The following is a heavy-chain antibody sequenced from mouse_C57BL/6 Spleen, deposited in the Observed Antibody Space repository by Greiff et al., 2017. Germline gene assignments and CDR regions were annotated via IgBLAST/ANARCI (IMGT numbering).Heavy chain of an antibody. CDR3: ARDLYAMDY. CDR1: GYTFTDYN. J-gene: IGHJ4*01. CDR2: INPNNGGT. Sequence: VQLQQSGPELVKPGASVKIPCKASGYTFTDYNMDWVKQSHVKSLEWIGDINPNNGGTIYNQKFKGKATLTVDKSSSTAYMELRSLTSEDTAVYDCARDLYAMDYWGQGTSVTVSS. V-gene: IGHV1-18*01.